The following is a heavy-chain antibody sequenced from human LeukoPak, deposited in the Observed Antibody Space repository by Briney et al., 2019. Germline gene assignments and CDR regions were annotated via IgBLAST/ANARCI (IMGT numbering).Heavy chain of an antibody. CDR2: ISSSSTTI. J-gene: IGHJ4*02. D-gene: IGHD5-18*01. V-gene: IGHV3-48*01. CDR1: GFTFSDSS. CDR3: ARNLSTADDY. Sequence: GGSLTLSCTASGFTFSDSSMNWVRQAPGKGLEWLSYISSSSTTIYYADSVKGRFTISRDDAKNSLYLQMNSLRAEDTAVYYCARNLSTADDYRGQGILVTVSS.